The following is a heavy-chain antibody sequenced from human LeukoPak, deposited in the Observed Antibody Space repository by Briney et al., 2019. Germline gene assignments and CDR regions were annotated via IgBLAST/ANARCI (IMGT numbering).Heavy chain of an antibody. CDR1: GGSISSSSYY. V-gene: IGHV4-39*07. CDR3: ARERFLMLTFGGVVVPSPDGFDI. J-gene: IGHJ3*02. D-gene: IGHD3-16*02. Sequence: PSETLSLTCTVSGGSISSSSYYWGWIRQPPGKGLEWIGNIDCSGRTYYNPSLKSRVTVSVDTSKNQFSLKLNSVTAADTAVYYCARERFLMLTFGGVVVPSPDGFDIWGQGTMVAVSS. CDR2: IDCSGRT.